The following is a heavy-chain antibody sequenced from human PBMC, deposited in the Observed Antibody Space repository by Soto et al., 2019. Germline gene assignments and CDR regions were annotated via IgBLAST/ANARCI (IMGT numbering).Heavy chain of an antibody. CDR3: ARVNWNYGFGFDP. D-gene: IGHD1-7*01. J-gene: IGHJ5*02. CDR1: GFTVSSNY. V-gene: IGHV3-66*01. Sequence: GGSLRLSCAASGFTVSSNYMSWVRQAPGKGLEWVSVIYSGGSTYYADSVKGRFTISRDNSKNTLYLQMNSLRAEDTAVYYCARVNWNYGFGFDPWGQGTLVTVSS. CDR2: IYSGGST.